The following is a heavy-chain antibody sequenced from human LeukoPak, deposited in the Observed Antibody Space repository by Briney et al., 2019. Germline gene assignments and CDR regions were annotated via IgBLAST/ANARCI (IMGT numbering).Heavy chain of an antibody. J-gene: IGHJ4*02. CDR1: GYTFTNLD. D-gene: IGHD1-1*01. CDR3: ASNPPNTGDFYY. Sequence: ASVRVSCKTSGYTFTNLDINWLRQAPGQGLVWMGWMSPNSGDTGYAQKFQGRVSMTRDTSISTAYMELSSLRSEDTAVYYCASNPPNTGDFYYWGLGSLVTVSS. CDR2: MSPNSGDT. V-gene: IGHV1-8*01.